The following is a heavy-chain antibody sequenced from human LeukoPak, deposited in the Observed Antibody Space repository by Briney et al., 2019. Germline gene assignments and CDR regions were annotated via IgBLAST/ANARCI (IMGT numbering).Heavy chain of an antibody. CDR3: ARPTSGYPSDAFDI. D-gene: IGHD3-22*01. CDR2: IYPGDSDT. CDR1: GYSFTSYW. J-gene: IGHJ3*02. V-gene: IGHV5-51*01. Sequence: GESLKISCKGSGYSFTSYWIGWVRQLPGKGLEWMGIIYPGDSDTRYSPSFQGQVTISVDKSIRTAFLQWSSLKAADTAMYYCARPTSGYPSDAFDIWGQGTVVTVSS.